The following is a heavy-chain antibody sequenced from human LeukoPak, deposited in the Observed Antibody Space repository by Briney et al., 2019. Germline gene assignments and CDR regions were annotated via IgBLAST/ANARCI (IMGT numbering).Heavy chain of an antibody. CDR3: ASGRQLGY. CDR2: IKQEGSEK. CDR1: GFTFSSYW. V-gene: IGHV3-7*01. Sequence: GGSLRLSCAASGFTFSSYWMSWVRQAPGKELEGLANIKQEGSEKYYVYSVERRFTISRDNAKNSLYLQMNSLRAEDTALYYCASGRQLGYWGQGTLVTVSS. D-gene: IGHD3-16*01. J-gene: IGHJ4*02.